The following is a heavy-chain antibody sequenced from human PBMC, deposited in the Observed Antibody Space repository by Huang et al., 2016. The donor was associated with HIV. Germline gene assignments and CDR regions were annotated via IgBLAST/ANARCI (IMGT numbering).Heavy chain of an antibody. J-gene: IGHJ6*02. CDR1: TFTFGAYW. CDR2: IKQDESEK. Sequence: VESGGRSVQPGGSIKLSCVGSTFTFGAYWMSWVRQPPGKGLEWVANIKQDESEKDYVDSVKGRFNISRDNARKVLFLEMDNLRVEDTAMYFCATKTAGMDIWGQGTTVTVSS. V-gene: IGHV3-7*01. CDR3: ATKTAGMDI. D-gene: IGHD1-7*01.